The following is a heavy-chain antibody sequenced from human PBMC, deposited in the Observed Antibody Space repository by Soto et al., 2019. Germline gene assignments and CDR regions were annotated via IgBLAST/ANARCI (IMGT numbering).Heavy chain of an antibody. V-gene: IGHV1-46*03. CDR2: INPSGGST. CDR1: GYTLTSYY. Sequence: QVQLVQSGAEVKKPGASVKVSCEATGYTLTSYYLHWVRQAPGQGLEWMGIINPSGGSTTYAQKFQGRVTLTSDPSACTVYMELSSLRSEDTAVYYCARSPVRGPFDIWGQGTMVAVSS. J-gene: IGHJ3*02. D-gene: IGHD3-10*01. CDR3: ARSPVRGPFDI.